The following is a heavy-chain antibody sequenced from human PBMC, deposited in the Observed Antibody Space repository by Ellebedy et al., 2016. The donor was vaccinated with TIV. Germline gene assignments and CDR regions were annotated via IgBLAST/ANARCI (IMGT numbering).Heavy chain of an antibody. D-gene: IGHD6-6*01. CDR3: ARGVGSSSSNSYFHY. V-gene: IGHV3-30*04. CDR1: GFTFSSYA. CDR2: ISFDGSNE. J-gene: IGHJ4*02. Sequence: GGSLRLXCVASGFTFSSYAMHWVCQAPGKGLEWVLVISFDGSNEYQADSVKGRFTISRDNSKNTMYLQMNSLRPEDTAVYYCARGVGSSSSNSYFHYWGQGTLVTVSS.